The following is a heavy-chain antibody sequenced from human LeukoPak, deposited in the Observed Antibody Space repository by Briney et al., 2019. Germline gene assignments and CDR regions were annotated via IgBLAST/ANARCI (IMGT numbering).Heavy chain of an antibody. J-gene: IGHJ4*02. CDR3: ARGGLAVAVFDY. Sequence: PSETLSLTCTVSGGSTSSYYWSWIRQPPGKGLEWIGYIYYSGSTNYNPSLKSRVTLSVDTSKHQFSLKLSSVTAANTAVYYCARGGLAVAVFDYWGQGTLVTVSS. CDR2: IYYSGST. V-gene: IGHV4-59*01. CDR1: GGSTSSYY. D-gene: IGHD6-19*01.